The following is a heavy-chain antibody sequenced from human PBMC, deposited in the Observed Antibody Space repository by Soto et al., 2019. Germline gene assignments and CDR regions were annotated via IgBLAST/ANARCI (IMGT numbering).Heavy chain of an antibody. V-gene: IGHV1-69*02. Sequence: QVQLVQSGAEVKKPGSSVKVSCKASGGTFSSYTISWVRQAPGQGLEWMGRIIPILGIANYAQKFQGRVTITADKPTSTAYMELSSLRSEDTAVYYCARTTYYDILTGYYDYYYGMDVWGQGTTVTVSS. CDR3: ARTTYYDILTGYYDYYYGMDV. CDR2: IIPILGIA. J-gene: IGHJ6*02. D-gene: IGHD3-9*01. CDR1: GGTFSSYT.